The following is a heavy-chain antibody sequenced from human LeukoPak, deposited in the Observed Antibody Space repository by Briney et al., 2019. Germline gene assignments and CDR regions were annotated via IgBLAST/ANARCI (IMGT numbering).Heavy chain of an antibody. CDR2: ISGSGGST. Sequence: GGSLRLFCAASGFTFSSYAMSWVRQAPGKGLEWGSAISGSGGSTYYADSVKGRFTISRDNSKNTLYLQMNSLRAEDTAVYYCAGSTVTTVSYYYGMDVWGQGTTVTVSS. D-gene: IGHD4-17*01. V-gene: IGHV3-23*01. CDR1: GFTFSSYA. J-gene: IGHJ6*02. CDR3: AGSTVTTVSYYYGMDV.